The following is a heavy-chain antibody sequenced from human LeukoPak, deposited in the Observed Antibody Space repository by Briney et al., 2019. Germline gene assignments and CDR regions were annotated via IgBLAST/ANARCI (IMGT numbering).Heavy chain of an antibody. J-gene: IGHJ4*02. V-gene: IGHV3-11*04. D-gene: IGHD2-15*01. CDR2: ISSSGSTI. Sequence: PGGSLRLSCVASGFTFSDYYMSWIRQAPGKGLEWVSYISSSGSTIYYADSVKGRFTISRDNAKNSLYLQMNSLRAEDTAVYYCARVHCSGGSCYALEGITDYFDYWGQGTLVTVSS. CDR3: ARVHCSGGSCYALEGITDYFDY. CDR1: GFTFSDYY.